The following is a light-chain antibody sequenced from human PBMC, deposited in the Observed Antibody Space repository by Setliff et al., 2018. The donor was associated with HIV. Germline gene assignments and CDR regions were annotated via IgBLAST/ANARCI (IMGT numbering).Light chain of an antibody. CDR3: SSFTITTTPSGSV. Sequence: QSALTQPASASGSPGQSIAISCTGTSNDIGGFDYVSWYQQHPGKAPKLVIYDVIKRPAGVSDRFSASKSGNTASLTISGLQAEDEADYYCSSFTITTTPSGSVFGTGTKVTVL. V-gene: IGLV2-14*03. CDR2: DVI. CDR1: SNDIGGFDY. J-gene: IGLJ1*01.